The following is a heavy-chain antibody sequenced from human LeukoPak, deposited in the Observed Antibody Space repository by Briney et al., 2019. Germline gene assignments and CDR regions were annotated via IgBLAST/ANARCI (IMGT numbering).Heavy chain of an antibody. CDR1: GGSISSSSYY. J-gene: IGHJ6*03. CDR2: IYYSGST. D-gene: IGHD1-7*01. Sequence: SETLSLTCTVSGGSISSSSYYWGWIRQPPGKGLEWIGSIYYSGSTYYNPSLKSRVTISVDTSKNQFSLSLTSVTATDTAVYYCARRWNYGRNYYIDVWGKGATVSVSS. CDR3: ARRWNYGRNYYIDV. V-gene: IGHV4-39*01.